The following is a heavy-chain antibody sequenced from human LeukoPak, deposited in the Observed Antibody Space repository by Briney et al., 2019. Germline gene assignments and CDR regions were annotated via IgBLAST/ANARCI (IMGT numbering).Heavy chain of an antibody. CDR1: GFSFSNYW. CDR3: AKGPNYFDS. J-gene: IGHJ4*02. V-gene: IGHV3-74*01. CDR2: MNSDGSAT. Sequence: GGSLRLSCAASGFSFSNYWMHWVRQAPGKGLVWVTRMNSDGSATYYADSVQGRFTISRDNAKNTLHLQMNSLRAEDTAMYFCAKGPNYFDSWGQGTLVTVSS.